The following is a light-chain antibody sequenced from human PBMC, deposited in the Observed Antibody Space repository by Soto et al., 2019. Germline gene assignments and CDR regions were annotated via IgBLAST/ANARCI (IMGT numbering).Light chain of an antibody. CDR3: QQYGSSRT. CDR1: QSVSSSY. Sequence: EIVLTQSPGTLSLSPGERATLAFRASQSVSSSYLAWYQQKPGQAPRLLIYGASSRATGIPDRFSGSGSGTDFTLTISRLEPEDFAVYYCQQYGSSRTFGQGTKVDNK. CDR2: GAS. J-gene: IGKJ1*01. V-gene: IGKV3-20*01.